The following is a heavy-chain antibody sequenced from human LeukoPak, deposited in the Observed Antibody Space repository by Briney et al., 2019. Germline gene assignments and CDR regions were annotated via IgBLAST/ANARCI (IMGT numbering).Heavy chain of an antibody. D-gene: IGHD3-10*01. CDR2: ISSSSSYT. Sequence: GGSLRLSCAASGFTFSDYYVIWIRQAPGKGLEWVSYISSSSSYTNYADSVKGRFTISRDNAKNSLYLQMNSLRAEDTAVYYCATFYPGGYFHYSGQGTLVTVSS. CDR1: GFTFSDYY. V-gene: IGHV3-11*03. J-gene: IGHJ4*02. CDR3: ATFYPGGYFHY.